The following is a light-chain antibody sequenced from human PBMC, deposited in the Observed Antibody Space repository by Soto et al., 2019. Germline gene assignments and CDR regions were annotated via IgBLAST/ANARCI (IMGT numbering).Light chain of an antibody. J-gene: IGKJ2*01. CDR3: QQRSDWPPYT. CDR1: QRMTNNF. V-gene: IGKV3D-20*02. Sequence: EIVLTQSPDTLSLSPGERVTLSCRASQRMTNNFLAWFQQKPGLAPRLLIHGASTRASGVPDRFTGGGSGTDFVLTISRVEPEDFAIYYCQQRSDWPPYTFGQGTKVEV. CDR2: GAS.